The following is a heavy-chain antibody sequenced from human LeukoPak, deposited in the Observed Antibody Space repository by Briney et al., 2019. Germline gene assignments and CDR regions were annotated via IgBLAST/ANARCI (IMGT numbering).Heavy chain of an antibody. J-gene: IGHJ3*02. Sequence: PGGSLRLSCAASGFTFSSYSMNWVRQAPGKGLEWVSSISSSSSYIYYADSVKGRFTISRDNAKNPLYLQMNSLRAEDTAVYYCARLIVPAAMLSAFDIWGQGTMVTVSS. D-gene: IGHD2-2*01. CDR1: GFTFSSYS. CDR2: ISSSSSYI. CDR3: ARLIVPAAMLSAFDI. V-gene: IGHV3-21*01.